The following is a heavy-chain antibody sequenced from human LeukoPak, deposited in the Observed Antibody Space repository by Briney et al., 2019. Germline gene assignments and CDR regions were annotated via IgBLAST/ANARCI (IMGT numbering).Heavy chain of an antibody. CDR1: GNSFTHYY. CDR3: ARPTVTAGWYFDL. V-gene: IGHV1-2*02. J-gene: IGHJ2*01. D-gene: IGHD4-17*01. CDR2: IDPNSGGT. Sequence: ASVKVSCKAPGNSFTHYYLHWVRQAPGQGLEWVGWIDPNSGGTTYAQKFQCRVTMTRDTTISTAYMELSSLKSDYTAIYYCARPTVTAGWYFDLWGRGTLVTVSS.